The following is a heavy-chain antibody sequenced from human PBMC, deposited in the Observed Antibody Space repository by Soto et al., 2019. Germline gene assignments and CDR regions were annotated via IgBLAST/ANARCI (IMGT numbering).Heavy chain of an antibody. V-gene: IGHV3-15*07. CDR2: IKSKTDGGTT. J-gene: IGHJ6*02. Sequence: GGSLRLSCAASGFTFSNAWMNWVRQAPGKGLEWVGRIKSKTDGGTTDYAAPVKGRFTISRDDSKNTLYLQMNSLKTEDTAVYYCTTDLYDILTGYGMDVWGQGTTVTVSS. CDR1: GFTFSNAW. D-gene: IGHD3-9*01. CDR3: TTDLYDILTGYGMDV.